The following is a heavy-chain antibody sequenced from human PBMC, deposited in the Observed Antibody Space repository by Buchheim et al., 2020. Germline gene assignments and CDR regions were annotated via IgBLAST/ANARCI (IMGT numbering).Heavy chain of an antibody. Sequence: QVQLQESGPGLVKPSGTLSLTCAVSGGSISSSNWWSWVRQPPGKGLEWIGEIYHSGSTNYNPSLKSRVTISVDKSKHQFSLKLSSVTAADTAVYYCASVGYCSGGSCPEDYYYYYGMDVWGQGTT. CDR3: ASVGYCSGGSCPEDYYYYYGMDV. CDR1: GGSISSSNW. CDR2: IYHSGST. D-gene: IGHD2-15*01. V-gene: IGHV4-4*02. J-gene: IGHJ6*02.